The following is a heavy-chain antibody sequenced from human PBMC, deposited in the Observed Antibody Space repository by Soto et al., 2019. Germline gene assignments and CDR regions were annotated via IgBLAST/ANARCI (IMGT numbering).Heavy chain of an antibody. CDR3: AKDMSSSDNYWYFDL. CDR2: ISWNSGSI. J-gene: IGHJ2*01. D-gene: IGHD6-13*01. V-gene: IGHV3-9*01. Sequence: EVQLVESGGGLVQPGRSLRLSCAASGFTFDDYAMHWVRQAPGKGLAWVSGISWNSGSIGYADSVKGRFTISRDNAKNSLYLQMNSLRAEDTALYYCAKDMSSSDNYWYFDLWGRGTLVTVSS. CDR1: GFTFDDYA.